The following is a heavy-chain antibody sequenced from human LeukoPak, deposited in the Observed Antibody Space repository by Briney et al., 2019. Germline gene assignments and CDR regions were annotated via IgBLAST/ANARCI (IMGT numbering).Heavy chain of an antibody. Sequence: SETLSLTCTVSGGSISSYYWSWIRQPPGKGLEWIGYIYYSGSTNYNPSLKSRVTISVDTSKNQFSLKLSSVTAADTAVYYCARRGPFSSGWFNNWFDPWGQGTLVTVSS. J-gene: IGHJ5*02. CDR2: IYYSGST. CDR1: GGSISSYY. D-gene: IGHD6-19*01. V-gene: IGHV4-59*08. CDR3: ARRGPFSSGWFNNWFDP.